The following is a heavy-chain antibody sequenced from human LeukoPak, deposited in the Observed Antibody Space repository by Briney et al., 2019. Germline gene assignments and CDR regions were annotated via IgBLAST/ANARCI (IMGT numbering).Heavy chain of an antibody. CDR3: ARLGGYNYGEYFQH. CDR1: GGSISSYY. J-gene: IGHJ1*01. CDR2: IYYSGST. D-gene: IGHD5-24*01. Sequence: PSETLSLTCTVSGGSISSYYWSWIRQPPGKGLEWIGYIYYSGSTNYNPSLKSRVTISVDTSKNQFSLKLSSVTAADTAVYYCARLGGYNYGEYFQHWGQGTLVTVSS. V-gene: IGHV4-59*01.